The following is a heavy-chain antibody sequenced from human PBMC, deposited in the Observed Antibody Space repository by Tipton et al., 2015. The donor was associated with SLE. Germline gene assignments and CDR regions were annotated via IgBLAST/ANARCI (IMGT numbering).Heavy chain of an antibody. J-gene: IGHJ6*02. CDR3: ARQQEDTEDYNGMDV. D-gene: IGHD2-15*01. V-gene: IGHV4-39*01. CDR1: GGSISDTNYY. Sequence: TLSLTCNVSGGSISDTNYYWGWIRRPPGKGLEWIGSIFYGGNTYYNSSLKSRVTMSVDPSKNDLSLKLSSVTAADTAVYYCARQQEDTEDYNGMDVWGQGTTVTVSS. CDR2: IFYGGNT.